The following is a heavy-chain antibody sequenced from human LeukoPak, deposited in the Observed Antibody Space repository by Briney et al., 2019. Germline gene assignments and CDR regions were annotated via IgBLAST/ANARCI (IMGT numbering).Heavy chain of an antibody. D-gene: IGHD2-15*01. CDR1: GGSISSSSYY. CDR2: IYYSGST. CDR3: ARDSLLILDY. J-gene: IGHJ4*02. Sequence: PSETLSLTCTVSGGSISSSSYYWGWIRQPPGKGLEWIGYIYYSGSTNYNPSLKSRVTISVDTSKNQFSLKLSSVTAADTAVYYCARDSLLILDYWGQGTLVTVSS. V-gene: IGHV4-61*01.